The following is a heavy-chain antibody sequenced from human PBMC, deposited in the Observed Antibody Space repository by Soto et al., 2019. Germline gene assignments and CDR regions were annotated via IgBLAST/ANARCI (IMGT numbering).Heavy chain of an antibody. Sequence: ASVKVSCKASGYTFTSYYMHWVRQAPGQGLEWMGIINPSGGSTSYAQKFQGRVTMTRDTSTSTVYMELSSLRSEDTAVYYCARVRYSYGHYYYYGMDVWGQGTTVTVSS. V-gene: IGHV1-46*01. CDR3: ARVRYSYGHYYYYGMDV. D-gene: IGHD5-18*01. CDR1: GYTFTSYY. CDR2: INPSGGST. J-gene: IGHJ6*02.